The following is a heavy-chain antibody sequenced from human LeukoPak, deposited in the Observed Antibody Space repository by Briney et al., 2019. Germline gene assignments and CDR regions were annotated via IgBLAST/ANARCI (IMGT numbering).Heavy chain of an antibody. CDR1: GGSFSGYY. J-gene: IGHJ5*02. CDR3: ASSITMVRGVKENWFDP. CDR2: INHSRST. V-gene: IGHV4-34*01. Sequence: SETLSLTCAVYGGSFSGYYWSWIRQPPGKGLEWIGEINHSRSTNYNPSLKSRVTISVDTSKNQFSLKLSSVTAADTAVYYCASSITMVRGVKENWFDPWGQGTLVTVSS. D-gene: IGHD3-10*01.